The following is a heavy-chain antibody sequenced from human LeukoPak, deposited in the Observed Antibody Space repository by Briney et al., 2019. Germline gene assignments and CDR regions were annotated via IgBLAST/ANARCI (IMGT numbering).Heavy chain of an antibody. D-gene: IGHD3-3*01. CDR3: ARARTIFGVVTNFDY. CDR2: IIPIFGTA. Sequence: ASVKVSCKASGGTFSSYAISWVRQAPGQGLEWMGGIIPIFGTANYAQKFQGRVTITADESTSTAYMELSSLRSGDTAVYYCARARTIFGVVTNFDYWGQGTLVTVSS. CDR1: GGTFSSYA. V-gene: IGHV1-69*01. J-gene: IGHJ4*02.